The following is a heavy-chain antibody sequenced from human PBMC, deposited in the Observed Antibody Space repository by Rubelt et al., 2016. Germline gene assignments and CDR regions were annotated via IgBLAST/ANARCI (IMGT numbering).Heavy chain of an antibody. D-gene: IGHD2-15*01. Sequence: QVQLQQWGAGLLKPSETLSLTCAVYGGSFSGYYWSWIRQPPGTGLEWIGEINHSGSTIYNPSLTSRVTISGDTSKNQFYLKLSSMTAADTAVYYCARELGYCSGGSCYEGTFNYWGQGTRVTVSS. CDR2: INHSGST. CDR3: ARELGYCSGGSCYEGTFNY. J-gene: IGHJ4*02. CDR1: GGSFSGYY. V-gene: IGHV4-34*01.